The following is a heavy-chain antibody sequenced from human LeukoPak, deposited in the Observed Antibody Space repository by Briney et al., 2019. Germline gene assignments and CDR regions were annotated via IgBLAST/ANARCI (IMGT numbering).Heavy chain of an antibody. Sequence: GGSLRLSCAASGFTFSSCELSWVRQAPGKGLEWVSYISGSKTYTNYADSVKGRFTISRDNAKNSLYLQMNSLRAEDTAVYYCARGASYCSGGSCSDFWGQGTLVTVSS. V-gene: IGHV3-11*06. J-gene: IGHJ4*02. CDR2: ISGSKTYT. CDR3: ARGASYCSGGSCSDF. CDR1: GFTFSSCE. D-gene: IGHD2-15*01.